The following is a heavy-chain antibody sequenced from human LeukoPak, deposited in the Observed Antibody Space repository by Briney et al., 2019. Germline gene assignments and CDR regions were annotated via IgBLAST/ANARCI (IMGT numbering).Heavy chain of an antibody. D-gene: IGHD3-22*01. J-gene: IGHJ5*02. CDR1: GGSFSGYY. Sequence: SETLSLTCAAYGGSFSGYYWSWIRQPPGKGLEWIGEINHSGSTNYNPSLKSRVTISVDTSKNQFSLKLSSVTAADTAVYYCARENSSGYHNWFDPWGQGTLVTVSS. CDR2: INHSGST. V-gene: IGHV4-34*01. CDR3: ARENSSGYHNWFDP.